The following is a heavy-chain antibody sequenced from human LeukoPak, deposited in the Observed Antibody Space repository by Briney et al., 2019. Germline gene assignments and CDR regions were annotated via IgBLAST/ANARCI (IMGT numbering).Heavy chain of an antibody. Sequence: SETLSLTCTVSGGSIGSYYWSWIRQPPGKGLEWIGYIYYSGSTNYNPSLKSRVTISVDTSKNQFSLKLSSVTAADTAVYYCARAGGYGSGSRKYFDYWGQGTLVTVSS. J-gene: IGHJ4*02. CDR2: IYYSGST. V-gene: IGHV4-59*01. CDR3: ARAGGYGSGSRKYFDY. D-gene: IGHD3-10*01. CDR1: GGSIGSYY.